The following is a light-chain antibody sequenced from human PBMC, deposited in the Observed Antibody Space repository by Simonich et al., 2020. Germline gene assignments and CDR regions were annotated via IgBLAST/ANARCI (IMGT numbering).Light chain of an antibody. Sequence: QSVLTQPPSVSAAPGQKVTISCSGSSSNIGYNYVSWYQTLPGTAPKLLIYDNNRRPSGIPDLFSGSKSGTSATLGITGLQTGDEADYYCGTWDSSLSAGVFGGGTKLTVL. CDR2: DNN. V-gene: IGLV1-51*01. CDR1: SSNIGYNY. CDR3: GTWDSSLSAGV. J-gene: IGLJ2*01.